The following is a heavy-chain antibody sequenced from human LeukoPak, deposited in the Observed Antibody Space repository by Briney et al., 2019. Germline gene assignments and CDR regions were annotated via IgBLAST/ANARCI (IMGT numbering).Heavy chain of an antibody. CDR1: GYTFTGYY. J-gene: IGHJ4*02. CDR3: AREEMATRNFDY. V-gene: IGHV1-69*04. D-gene: IGHD5-24*01. Sequence: ASVKVSCKASGYTFTGYYMHWVRQAPGQGLEWMGRIIPILGIANYAQKFQGRVTITADKSTSTAYMELSSLRSEDTAVYYCAREEMATRNFDYWGQGTLVTVSS. CDR2: IIPILGIA.